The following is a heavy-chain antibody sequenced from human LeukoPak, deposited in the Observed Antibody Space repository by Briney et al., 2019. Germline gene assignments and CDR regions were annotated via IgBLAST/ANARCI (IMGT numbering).Heavy chain of an antibody. Sequence: GGSLRLSCAASGFTFSSYWTHWVRQAPGKGLVWVSRINSDGSSTSYADSAKGRFTISRDNAKNTLYLQMNSQRGEDTAVYYCATYSSSWHAIDYWGQGTLVTVSS. CDR1: GFTFSSYW. CDR3: ATYSSSWHAIDY. CDR2: INSDGSST. D-gene: IGHD6-13*01. J-gene: IGHJ4*02. V-gene: IGHV3-74*01.